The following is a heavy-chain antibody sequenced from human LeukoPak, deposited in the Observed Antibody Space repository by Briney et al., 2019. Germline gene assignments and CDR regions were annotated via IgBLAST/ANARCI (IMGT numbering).Heavy chain of an antibody. J-gene: IGHJ4*02. CDR3: ARALDYGDCLDY. CDR1: GFTFSSYT. Sequence: GALRLSCAASGFTFSSYTMNWVRQAPGKGLEWVSSISSSSSYIYYADSVKGRFTISRDNAKNSLYLQMNSLRAEDTAVYYCARALDYGDCLDYWGQGTLVTVSS. V-gene: IGHV3-21*01. CDR2: ISSSSSYI. D-gene: IGHD4-17*01.